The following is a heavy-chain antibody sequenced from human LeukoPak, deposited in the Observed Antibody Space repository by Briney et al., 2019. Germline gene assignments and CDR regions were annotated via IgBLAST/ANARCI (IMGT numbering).Heavy chain of an antibody. CDR3: ASCGSLGEGNWFDP. Sequence: PGGSLRLSCAASGFTFSSYWMSWVRQAPGKGLEWVANIKQDGSEKYYVDSVKGRFTISRDNAKNSLYLQMNSLRAEDTAVYYCASCGSLGEGNWFDPWGQGTLVTVSS. CDR1: GFTFSSYW. D-gene: IGHD1-26*01. CDR2: IKQDGSEK. V-gene: IGHV3-7*01. J-gene: IGHJ5*02.